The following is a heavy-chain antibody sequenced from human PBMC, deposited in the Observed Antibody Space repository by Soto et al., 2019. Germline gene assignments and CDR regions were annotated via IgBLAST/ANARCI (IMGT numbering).Heavy chain of an antibody. CDR2: INPNSGGT. V-gene: IGHV1-2*04. CDR3: ARDHVTMVRGATGYYGMDV. J-gene: IGHJ6*02. CDR1: GYTFTGYY. Sequence: ASVKVSCKASGYTFTGYYMHWVRQAPGQGLEWMGWINPNSGGTNYAQKFQGWVTMTRDTSISTAYMELSRLRSDDTAVYSCARDHVTMVRGATGYYGMDVWGQGTTVTVSS. D-gene: IGHD3-10*01.